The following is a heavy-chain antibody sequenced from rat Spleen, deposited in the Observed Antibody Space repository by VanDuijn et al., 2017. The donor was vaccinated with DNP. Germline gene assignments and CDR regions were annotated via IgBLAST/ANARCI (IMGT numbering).Heavy chain of an antibody. CDR2: IRYDGGRN. CDR3: ARQDYGYNYAYAMDA. Sequence: EVQLVESGENLVQPGRSLKLSCTASGFTFSNYYMAWVRQAPKKGLEWVAYIRYDGGRNYYGDSVKGRFTISRDNARSTLYLQMDSLRSEDTATYYCARQDYGYNYAYAMDAWGQGTSVTVSS. CDR1: GFTFSNYY. D-gene: IGHD1-9*01. J-gene: IGHJ4*01. V-gene: IGHV5-22*01.